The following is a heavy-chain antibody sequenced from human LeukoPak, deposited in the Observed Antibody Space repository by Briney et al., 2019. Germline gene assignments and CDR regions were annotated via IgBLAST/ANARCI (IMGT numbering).Heavy chain of an antibody. CDR3: ARIEDSNVRFDY. CDR2: IFYSGST. CDR1: GGSISSYY. Sequence: SETLSLTCTVSGGSISSYYWSWIRQPPGKGLEWIGYIFYSGSTNCNPSLKSRVTISVDTSKNQFSLKLSSVTAADTAVYYCARIEDSNVRFDYWGQGTLVTVSS. D-gene: IGHD4-11*01. V-gene: IGHV4-59*01. J-gene: IGHJ4*02.